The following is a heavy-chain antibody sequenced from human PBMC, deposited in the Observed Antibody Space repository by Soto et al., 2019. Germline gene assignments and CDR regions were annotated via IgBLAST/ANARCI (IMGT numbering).Heavy chain of an antibody. CDR3: AKEPVGPDWYFDL. CDR1: GFTFRSYA. Sequence: DVQLWESGGGLVQPGGSLRLSCAASGFTFRSYAMSWVRQAPAKGLEWVSGIGGSGISTHYADSVKGRFTVSRDNSKNTLYLQMNSLRAEDTAVYNCAKEPVGPDWYFDLWGRGTLVTVSS. V-gene: IGHV3-23*01. CDR2: IGGSGIST. J-gene: IGHJ2*01.